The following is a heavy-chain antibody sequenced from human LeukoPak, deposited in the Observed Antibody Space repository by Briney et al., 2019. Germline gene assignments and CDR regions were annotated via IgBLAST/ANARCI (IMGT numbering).Heavy chain of an antibody. D-gene: IGHD6-13*01. Sequence: GGSLRLSCAASGFTVSSNYMNWVRQAPGKGLEWVAVISYDGSNKYYADSVKGRFTISRDNSKNTLYLQMNSLRAEDTAVYYCARGRQQLVRRPLDYWGQGTLVTVSS. CDR2: ISYDGSNK. J-gene: IGHJ4*02. V-gene: IGHV3-30*03. CDR1: GFTVSSNY. CDR3: ARGRQQLVRRPLDY.